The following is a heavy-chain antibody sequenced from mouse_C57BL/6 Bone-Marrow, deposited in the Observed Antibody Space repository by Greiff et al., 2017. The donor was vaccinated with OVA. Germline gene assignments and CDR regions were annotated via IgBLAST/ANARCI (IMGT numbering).Heavy chain of an antibody. CDR2: IYPRSGNT. CDR3: ARRSSGYLYFDY. V-gene: IGHV1-81*01. CDR1: GYTFTSYG. D-gene: IGHD3-2*02. Sequence: VQLQQSGAELARPGASVKLSCKASGYTFTSYGISWVKQRTGQGLEWIGEIYPRSGNTHYNEKFKGKATLTADKSSSTAYMELRSLTSEDSAVYFCARRSSGYLYFDYWGQGTTLTVSS. J-gene: IGHJ2*01.